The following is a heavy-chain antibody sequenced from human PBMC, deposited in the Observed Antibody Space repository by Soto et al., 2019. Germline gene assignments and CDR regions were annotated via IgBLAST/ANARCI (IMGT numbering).Heavy chain of an antibody. CDR3: ARDRGDSSGWSYGMDV. Sequence: SVRVSCKASGGTFSSYAISWVRQAPGQGLEWMGGIIPIFGTANYAQKFQGRVTITADESTSTAYMELSSLRSEDTAVYYCARDRGDSSGWSYGMDVWGQGTTVTVSS. J-gene: IGHJ6*02. CDR1: GGTFSSYA. D-gene: IGHD6-19*01. CDR2: IIPIFGTA. V-gene: IGHV1-69*13.